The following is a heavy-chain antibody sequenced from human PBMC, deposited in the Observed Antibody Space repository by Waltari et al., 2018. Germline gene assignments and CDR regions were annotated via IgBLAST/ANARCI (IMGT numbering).Heavy chain of an antibody. V-gene: IGHV3-7*01. Sequence: EVQLVESGGGLVQPGGSLRLSCAASGFTFSSYWMSWVRQAPGKGLEWVANIKQDGSEKYYVDSVKGRFTISRDNAKNSLYLQMNSLRAEDTAVYYCAGDSSGYYHDAFDIWGQGTMVTVSS. CDR3: AGDSSGYYHDAFDI. D-gene: IGHD3-22*01. CDR1: GFTFSSYW. J-gene: IGHJ3*02. CDR2: IKQDGSEK.